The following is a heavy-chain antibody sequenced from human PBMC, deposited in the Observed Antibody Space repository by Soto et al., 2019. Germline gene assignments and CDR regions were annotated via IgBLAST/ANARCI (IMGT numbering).Heavy chain of an antibody. V-gene: IGHV1-8*01. D-gene: IGHD1-1*01. CDR1: GYTFTSYD. Sequence: QVQLVQSGAEVKKPGASVKVSCKASGYTFTSYDINWVRQATGQGLEWMGWMNPNSGNTGYAQKFQGRVTMTRNTTISTAYMELSSLRSEDRAVYYYARERTGTTSMNVWGQGTTVTVSS. J-gene: IGHJ6*02. CDR2: MNPNSGNT. CDR3: ARERTGTTSMNV.